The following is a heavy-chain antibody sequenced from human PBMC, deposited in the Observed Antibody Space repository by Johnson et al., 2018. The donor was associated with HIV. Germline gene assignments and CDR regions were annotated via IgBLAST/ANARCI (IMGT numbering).Heavy chain of an antibody. CDR1: GFTFSSYG. J-gene: IGHJ3*02. CDR2: ISYDGSNK. Sequence: QVQLVESGGGVVQPGRSLRLSCAASGFTFSSYGMHWVRQAPGKGLEWVAVISYDGSNKYYADSVKGRFTISRDNSKNTLYLQMNSLRAEDTAVYYCASEVRGVLDIWGQGTMVTVSS. V-gene: IGHV3-30*03. D-gene: IGHD3-10*01. CDR3: ASEVRGVLDI.